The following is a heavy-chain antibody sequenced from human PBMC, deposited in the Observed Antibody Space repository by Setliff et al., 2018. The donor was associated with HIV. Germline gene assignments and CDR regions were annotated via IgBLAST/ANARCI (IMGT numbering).Heavy chain of an antibody. J-gene: IGHJ4*02. CDR1: GFTFSSYS. Sequence: GGSLRLSCAASGFTFSSYSMNWVRQAPGKGLEWVSYISSSSSTIYYADSVKGRFSISRDNAKNSVYLQMNSLRSDDTAVYYCARDEYIVVVPAPLPIDFWGQGTLVTVSS. CDR3: ARDEYIVVVPAPLPIDF. V-gene: IGHV3-48*04. D-gene: IGHD2-2*01. CDR2: ISSSSSTI.